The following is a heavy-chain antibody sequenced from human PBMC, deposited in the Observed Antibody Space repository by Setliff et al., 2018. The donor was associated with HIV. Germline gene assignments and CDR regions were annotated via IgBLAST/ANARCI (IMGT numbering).Heavy chain of an antibody. CDR2: VSYDGSYK. CDR1: GFNFDLYA. J-gene: IGHJ3*02. Sequence: GGSLRLSCRGSGFNFDLYAFHWVRQAPGKGLEWVAVVSYDGSYKNYADSVKGRFTISRDNSRSTIYVQMTSLRAEDTAVYYCARDLTTIVTRKVFDIWGQGTKVTVSS. D-gene: IGHD3-22*01. V-gene: IGHV3-30*04. CDR3: ARDLTTIVTRKVFDI.